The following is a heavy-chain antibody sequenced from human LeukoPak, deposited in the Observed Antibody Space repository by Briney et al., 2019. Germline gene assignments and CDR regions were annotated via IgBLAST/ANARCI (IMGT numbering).Heavy chain of an antibody. CDR1: GGSISSSSYY. CDR2: IYYSGST. D-gene: IGHD1-26*01. J-gene: IGHJ4*02. V-gene: IGHV4-39*07. Sequence: PSETLPLTCTVSGGSISSSSYYWGWIRQPPGKGLEWIGSIYYSGSTYYNPSLKSRVTISVDTSKNQFSLKLSSVTAADTAVYYCARSSGTYYVLSDYWGQGTLVTVSS. CDR3: ARSSGTYYVLSDY.